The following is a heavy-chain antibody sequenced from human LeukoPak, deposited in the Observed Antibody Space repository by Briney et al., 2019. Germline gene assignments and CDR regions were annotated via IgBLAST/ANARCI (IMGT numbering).Heavy chain of an antibody. J-gene: IGHJ4*02. CDR3: AREYSSSWYYFDY. CDR1: GFTFSHYY. V-gene: IGHV3-7*01. D-gene: IGHD6-13*01. Sequence: GGSLRLSCAASGFTFSHYYMSWVRQAPGKGLEWVANIKQDGSEQFYLDSVKGRFTISRDNSKNTLYLQMNSLRAEDTAVYYCAREYSSSWYYFDYWGQGTLVTVSS. CDR2: IKQDGSEQ.